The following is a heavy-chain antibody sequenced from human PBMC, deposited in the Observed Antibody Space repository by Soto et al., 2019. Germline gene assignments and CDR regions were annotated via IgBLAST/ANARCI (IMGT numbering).Heavy chain of an antibody. D-gene: IGHD5-18*01. J-gene: IGHJ4*02. Sequence: GGSLRLSCAASGFTFSSYSMNWVRQAPGKGLEWVSSISSSSSYIYYADSVKGRFTISRDNAKNSLYLQMNSLRAEDTAVYYCARDFGGYSYGYFDYWGQGTLVTVSS. CDR3: ARDFGGYSYGYFDY. CDR2: ISSSSSYI. CDR1: GFTFSSYS. V-gene: IGHV3-21*01.